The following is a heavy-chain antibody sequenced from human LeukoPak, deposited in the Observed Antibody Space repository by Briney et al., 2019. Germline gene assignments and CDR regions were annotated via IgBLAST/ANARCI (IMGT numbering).Heavy chain of an antibody. CDR1: GFTFSSYD. V-gene: IGHV3-13*01. D-gene: IGHD3-10*01. Sequence: GGSLRLSCAASGFTFSSYDMHWVRQATGKGLEWVSAIGTAGDTYYPGSVKGRFTISRENAKNSLYLQMNSLRAGDTAVYYCASHGSGSYRNPIDYWGQGTLVTVSS. J-gene: IGHJ4*02. CDR3: ASHGSGSYRNPIDY. CDR2: IGTAGDT.